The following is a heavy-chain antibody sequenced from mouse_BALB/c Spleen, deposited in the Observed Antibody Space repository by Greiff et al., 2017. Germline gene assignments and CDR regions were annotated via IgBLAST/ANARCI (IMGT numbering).Heavy chain of an antibody. CDR3: ARTARAPDY. Sequence: EVQGGESGGDFVKPGGSLKLPCAALGFTFSRLCLSWVRQTPDKRLEWVATISSGGSYTYYPDSVKGRFTISRDNAKNTLYLQMSSLKSEDTAMYYCARTARAPDYWGQGTTLTVSS. V-gene: IGHV5-6*01. D-gene: IGHD3-1*01. CDR1: GFTFSRLC. J-gene: IGHJ2*01. CDR2: ISSGGSYT.